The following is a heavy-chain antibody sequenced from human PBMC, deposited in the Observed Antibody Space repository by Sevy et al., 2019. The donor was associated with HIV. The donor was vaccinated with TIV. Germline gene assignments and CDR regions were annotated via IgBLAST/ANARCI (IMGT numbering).Heavy chain of an antibody. V-gene: IGHV3-7*03. CDR2: IKLDGSEK. CDR3: ARDCSSTSCLWGMDV. Sequence: GGSLRLSCAASGFTFSSYWMSWVRQAPGKGLEWVANIKLDGSEKYYVHSVKGRFTISRDNPKNSLYLQMNSLRAEDTAVYYCARDCSSTSCLWGMDVWGQGTTVTVSS. D-gene: IGHD2-2*01. J-gene: IGHJ6*02. CDR1: GFTFSSYW.